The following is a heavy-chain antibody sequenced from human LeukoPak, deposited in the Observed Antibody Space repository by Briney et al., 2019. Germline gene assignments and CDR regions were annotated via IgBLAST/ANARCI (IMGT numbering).Heavy chain of an antibody. Sequence: PGGSLRLSCAASGFTFRTYGMHWVRQAPGKGLEWVAFIWYGGDNKYYADSVKGRFTISRDNSKNTLYLQMNSLRAEDTAVYYCAKGYYDIYYFDYWGQGTRVTVSS. CDR1: GFTFRTYG. J-gene: IGHJ4*02. CDR2: IWYGGDNK. V-gene: IGHV3-30*02. D-gene: IGHD3-22*01. CDR3: AKGYYDIYYFDY.